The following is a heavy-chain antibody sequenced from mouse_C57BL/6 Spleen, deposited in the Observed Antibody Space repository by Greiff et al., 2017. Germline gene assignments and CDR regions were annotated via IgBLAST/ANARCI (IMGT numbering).Heavy chain of an antibody. V-gene: IGHV5-4*01. CDR2: ISDGGSYT. J-gene: IGHJ2*01. D-gene: IGHD1-1*01. CDR1: GFTFSSYA. Sequence: DVMLVESGGGLVKPGGSLKLSCAASGFTFSSYAMSWVRQTPEKRLEWVATISDGGSYTYYPDNVKGRFTISRDNAKNNLYLQMSHLKSEDTAMYYCARDTVVAGDYFDYWGQGTTLTVSS. CDR3: ARDTVVAGDYFDY.